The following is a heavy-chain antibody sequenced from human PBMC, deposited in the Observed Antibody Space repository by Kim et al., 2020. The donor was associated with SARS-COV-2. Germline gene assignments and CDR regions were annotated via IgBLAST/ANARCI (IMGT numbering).Heavy chain of an antibody. CDR3: ARRVAGEEGFDY. D-gene: IGHD3-16*01. J-gene: IGHJ4*02. V-gene: IGHV7-4-1*02. Sequence: RYAQGFTGRFVVSLDTSVSTACLQSSSLKAGDTAVYYCARRVAGEEGFDYWGQGTLVTVSS.